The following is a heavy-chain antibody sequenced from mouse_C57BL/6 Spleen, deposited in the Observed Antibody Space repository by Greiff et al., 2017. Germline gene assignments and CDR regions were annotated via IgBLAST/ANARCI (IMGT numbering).Heavy chain of an antibody. CDR1: GYTFTSYW. CDR2: IYPGSGST. CDR3: ARQLRLAWFAY. Sequence: QVHVKQPGAELVKPGASVKMSCKASGYTFTSYWITWVKQRPGQGLEWIGDIYPGSGSTNYNEKFKSKATLTVDTSSSTAYMQLSSLTSEDSAVYYCARQLRLAWFAYWGQGTLVTVSA. D-gene: IGHD3-2*02. J-gene: IGHJ3*01. V-gene: IGHV1-55*01.